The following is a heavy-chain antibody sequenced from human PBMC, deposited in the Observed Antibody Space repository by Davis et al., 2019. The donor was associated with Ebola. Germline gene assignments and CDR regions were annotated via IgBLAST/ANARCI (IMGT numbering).Heavy chain of an antibody. Sequence: KVSCKVSGYKFSDFWVGWLRQLPEKGPELMGIIYPADSHTRYSPSFQGQVSISVDKSVTTAYLKWNNLKASDSAMYYCARFLGYYDSSGYYDAYWYFDLWGRGTLVTVSS. V-gene: IGHV5-51*01. CDR1: GYKFSDFW. D-gene: IGHD3-22*01. J-gene: IGHJ2*01. CDR3: ARFLGYYDSSGYYDAYWYFDL. CDR2: IYPADSHT.